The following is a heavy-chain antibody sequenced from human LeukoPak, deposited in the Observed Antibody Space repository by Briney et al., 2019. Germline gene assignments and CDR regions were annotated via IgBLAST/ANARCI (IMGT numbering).Heavy chain of an antibody. CDR3: AKGVSGGVNTGPFDY. V-gene: IGHV3-23*01. D-gene: IGHD2-15*01. CDR2: ISGSGDST. J-gene: IGHJ4*02. Sequence: GGSLRLSCAASGFTFSSYAMSWVRQAPGKGLEWVSAISGSGDSTYYGDSVKDRFILSRDNSKNTLYLQVNSLRAEDTALYYCAKGVSGGVNTGPFDYWGQGTLVTVSS. CDR1: GFTFSSYA.